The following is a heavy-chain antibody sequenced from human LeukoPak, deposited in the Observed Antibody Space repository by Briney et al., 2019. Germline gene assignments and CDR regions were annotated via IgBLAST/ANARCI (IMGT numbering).Heavy chain of an antibody. J-gene: IGHJ4*02. Sequence: PGGSLRLSCAASGFTFSDYSMNWVRQAPGKGLEWVSSITSSSRYIYYADSVKGRFTISRDDARSPLYLQMNSLRVEDTAVYYCASLYQYYYDSSGYSDYWGQGTLVTVSS. CDR1: GFTFSDYS. D-gene: IGHD3-22*01. V-gene: IGHV3-21*01. CDR2: ITSSSRYI. CDR3: ASLYQYYYDSSGYSDY.